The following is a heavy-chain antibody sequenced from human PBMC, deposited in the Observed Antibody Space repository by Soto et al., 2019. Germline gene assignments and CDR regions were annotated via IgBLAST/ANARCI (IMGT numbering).Heavy chain of an antibody. CDR2: IYYSGST. Sequence: SETLSLTCTVSGGSISSYYWSWIRQPPGKGLEWIGYIYYSGSTNYNPSLKSRVTISVDTSKNQFSLKLSSVTAADTAVYYCARRWGYYFDFWGQGALVTVSS. V-gene: IGHV4-59*01. CDR1: GGSISSYY. CDR3: ARRWGYYFDF. J-gene: IGHJ4*02. D-gene: IGHD3-16*01.